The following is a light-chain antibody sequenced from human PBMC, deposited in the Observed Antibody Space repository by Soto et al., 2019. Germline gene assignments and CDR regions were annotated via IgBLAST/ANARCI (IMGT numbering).Light chain of an antibody. CDR3: QQYHDSYVT. CDR2: GAS. J-gene: IGKJ1*01. CDR1: QSVSSSY. V-gene: IGKV3-20*01. Sequence: VLTQSPGTLSLSPGERATLSCRASQSVSSSYLAWSQLKPGQAPRLLLFGASNRATGIPDRFNGSGSGTDFTLTITRLEPEDFAVYYCQQYHDSYVTFGQGTKVELK.